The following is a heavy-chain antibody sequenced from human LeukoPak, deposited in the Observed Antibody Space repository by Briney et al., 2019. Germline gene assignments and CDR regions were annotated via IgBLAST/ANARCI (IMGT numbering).Heavy chain of an antibody. Sequence: GASVKVSCKASEYTFTAYYMHWVRQAPGQGLEWMGWINPNSGGTNYAQKFQGRVTMTRDTSISTAYMELSRLRSDDTAVYYCARGEKREYYYDSSGYYRDSEYFQHWGRGTLVTVSS. V-gene: IGHV1-2*02. D-gene: IGHD3-22*01. CDR3: ARGEKREYYYDSSGYYRDSEYFQH. J-gene: IGHJ1*01. CDR2: INPNSGGT. CDR1: EYTFTAYY.